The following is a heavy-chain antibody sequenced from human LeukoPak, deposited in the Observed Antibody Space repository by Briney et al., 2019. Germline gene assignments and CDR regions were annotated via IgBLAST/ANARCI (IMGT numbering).Heavy chain of an antibody. D-gene: IGHD3-10*01. CDR1: GASISSSSYF. V-gene: IGHV4-39*01. Sequence: SETLSLTCTVSGASISSSSYFWGWLRQPPGKGLEWIGSVYYSGSTFYNPSLKSRVTISVDTSKNQFSLKLSSVTAADTAVYYCARPGVSMVRGVENWGQGTLVTVSS. CDR3: ARPGVSMVRGVEN. CDR2: VYYSGST. J-gene: IGHJ4*02.